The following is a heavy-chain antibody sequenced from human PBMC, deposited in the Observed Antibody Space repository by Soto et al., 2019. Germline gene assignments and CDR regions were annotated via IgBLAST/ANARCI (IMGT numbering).Heavy chain of an antibody. CDR2: ISAYNGNT. J-gene: IGHJ4*02. CDR3: AGDIGQPRGYSGYDSISFDY. D-gene: IGHD5-12*01. Sequence: ASVKVSCKASGYTFTSYGISWVRQAPGQGLEWMGWISAYNGNTNYAQKLQGRVTMTTDTSTSTAYMELGSLRSDDTAVYYCAGDIGQPRGYSGYDSISFDYWGQGTLVTVSS. V-gene: IGHV1-18*01. CDR1: GYTFTSYG.